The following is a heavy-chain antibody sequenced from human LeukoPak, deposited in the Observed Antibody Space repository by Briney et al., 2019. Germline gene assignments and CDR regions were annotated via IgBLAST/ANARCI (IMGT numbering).Heavy chain of an antibody. CDR3: ARDLGSYGYNIWFDP. Sequence: ASVKVSCKASGYTFTGYYMHWVRQAPGQGLEWMGWINPNSGGTNYAQKFQGRVTMTRDTSISTAYMELSRLRSDDTAVYYWARDLGSYGYNIWFDPWGQGTLVTVSS. J-gene: IGHJ5*02. CDR1: GYTFTGYY. CDR2: INPNSGGT. D-gene: IGHD5-24*01. V-gene: IGHV1-2*02.